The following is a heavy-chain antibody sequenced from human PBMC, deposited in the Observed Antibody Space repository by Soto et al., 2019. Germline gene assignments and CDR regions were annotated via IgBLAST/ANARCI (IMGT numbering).Heavy chain of an antibody. Sequence: EVQLVESGGGLVQPGGSLRLSCAASGFTFSSYWMHWVRQAPGKGLVWVSRINSDGSSTSYADSVKGRFTISRDNAKNTLYLKMNSLRAEDRAVYYCARQSRVNYAFDIWGQGTMVTVSS. CDR2: INSDGSST. V-gene: IGHV3-74*01. CDR3: ARQSRVNYAFDI. J-gene: IGHJ3*02. D-gene: IGHD4-17*01. CDR1: GFTFSSYW.